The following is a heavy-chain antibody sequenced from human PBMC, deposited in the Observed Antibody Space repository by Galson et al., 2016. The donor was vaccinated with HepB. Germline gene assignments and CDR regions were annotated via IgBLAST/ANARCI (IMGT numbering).Heavy chain of an antibody. CDR2: IYYSGST. D-gene: IGHD2/OR15-2a*01. CDR3: ARDRASGYFFV. CDR1: GDSISSYY. Sequence: SETLSLTCTVSGDSISSYYWSWIRQPRGKGLEWIGYIYYSGSTNYNPSLESRVTISVHTSKNQFSLKLNSVTAADTAVYYCARDRASGYFFVWGQGTRVTVSS. V-gene: IGHV4-59*01. J-gene: IGHJ3*01.